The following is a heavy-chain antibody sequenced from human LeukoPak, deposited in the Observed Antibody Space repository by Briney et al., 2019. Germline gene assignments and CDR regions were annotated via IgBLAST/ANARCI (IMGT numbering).Heavy chain of an antibody. Sequence: GGSLRLSCAASGFTFSSYTMNWVRQAPGKGLEWVSYISSSSSTIYYADSVKGRFTISRDNSKNTLYLQMNSLRDEDTAVYYCARDGRLVRMIIFGNDAFDIWGQGTMVTVSS. V-gene: IGHV3-48*02. CDR3: ARDGRLVRMIIFGNDAFDI. J-gene: IGHJ3*02. D-gene: IGHD3-16*01. CDR2: ISSSSSTI. CDR1: GFTFSSYT.